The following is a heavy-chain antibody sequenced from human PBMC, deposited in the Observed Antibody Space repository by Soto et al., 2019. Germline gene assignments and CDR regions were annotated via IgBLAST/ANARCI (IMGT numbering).Heavy chain of an antibody. CDR1: GGSISTGGYY. D-gene: IGHD4-17*01. CDR3: ATVRWELHDAFDI. CDR2: IYHSGMT. Sequence: QVQLQESGPGLVKPSQTLSLTCTVSGGSISTGGYYWSWIRQHPGRGLEWIGYIYHSGMTFSNPSLQSRVAISIDTYENQFSLKLSSVTAADTAVYYCATVRWELHDAFDIWGHGTMVSVSS. J-gene: IGHJ3*02. V-gene: IGHV4-31*03.